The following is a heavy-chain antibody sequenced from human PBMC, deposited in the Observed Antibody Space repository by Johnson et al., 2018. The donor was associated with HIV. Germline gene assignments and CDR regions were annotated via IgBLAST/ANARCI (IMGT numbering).Heavy chain of an antibody. J-gene: IGHJ3*02. Sequence: VQLVESGGGLVPPGRSLRLSCAASGFTFDDYAMHWVRQAPGKGLEWVSVIYSGGSTYYADSVKGRFTISRDNSKTPLYLQMNSLRAEDTAVYYCARVSSSSSFVAFDIWGQGTMVNVSS. CDR2: IYSGGST. CDR1: GFTFDDYA. V-gene: IGHV3-66*02. D-gene: IGHD6-6*01. CDR3: ARVSSSSSFVAFDI.